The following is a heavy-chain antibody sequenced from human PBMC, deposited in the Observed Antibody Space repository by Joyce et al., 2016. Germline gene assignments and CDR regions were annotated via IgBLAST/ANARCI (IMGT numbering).Heavy chain of an antibody. CDR2: IFGGRTT. J-gene: IGHJ5*02. Sequence: EAQLVQSGGGLIQAGGSLRLSCVGSGFSVSISYMSWVRQAPGKGLECVSTIFGGRTTHYADSVKGGFTISRYNAKNAFYLDLSSLRVDDTAVYYCVRNMATYDKIWGGGFDPWGQGSLVTVSS. CDR1: GFSVSISY. CDR3: VRNMATYDKIWGGGFDP. D-gene: IGHD3-9*01. V-gene: IGHV3-53*01.